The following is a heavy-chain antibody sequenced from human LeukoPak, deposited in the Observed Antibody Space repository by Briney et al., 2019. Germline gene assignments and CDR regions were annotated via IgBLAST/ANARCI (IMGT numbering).Heavy chain of an antibody. CDR3: ARVAARYCSSTSCYGPFDY. J-gene: IGHJ4*02. Sequence: ASVKVSCKASGYTFTGYYMHWVRQAPGQGLEWMGWIKPNSGGTNYAQKFQGWVTMTRDTSISTAYMELSRLRSDDTAVYYCARVAARYCSSTSCYGPFDYWGQGTLVTVSS. V-gene: IGHV1-2*04. CDR2: IKPNSGGT. D-gene: IGHD2-2*01. CDR1: GYTFTGYY.